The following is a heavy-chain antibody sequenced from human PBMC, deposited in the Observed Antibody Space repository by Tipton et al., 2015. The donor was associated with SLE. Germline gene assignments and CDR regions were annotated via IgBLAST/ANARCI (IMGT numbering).Heavy chain of an antibody. CDR1: GGSISNYY. D-gene: IGHD5-24*01. J-gene: IGHJ4*02. Sequence: TLSLTCSVSGGSISNYYWSWIRQPPGKGLEWIGYVSYSGTTNYNPSLKSRVSISVDTSKNQVSRKLNSATAADTAVYYCVRHGYPEERWLQYNLEYWGQGTLVTVSS. V-gene: IGHV4-59*08. CDR2: VSYSGTT. CDR3: VRHGYPEERWLQYNLEY.